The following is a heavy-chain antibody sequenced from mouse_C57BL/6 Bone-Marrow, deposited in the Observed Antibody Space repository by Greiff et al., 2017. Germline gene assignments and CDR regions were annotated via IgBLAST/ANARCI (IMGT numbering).Heavy chain of an antibody. CDR3: AREGYGSRYAMDY. Sequence: VQLQQPGAELVKPGASVKLSCKASGYTFTSYWMHWVKQRPGQGLEWIGMIHPNSGSTNYNEKFKSKATLTVDKSSSTAYMQLGSLTSEDSAVYYCAREGYGSRYAMDYWGQGTSVTVSS. J-gene: IGHJ4*01. D-gene: IGHD1-1*01. CDR2: IHPNSGST. CDR1: GYTFTSYW. V-gene: IGHV1-64*01.